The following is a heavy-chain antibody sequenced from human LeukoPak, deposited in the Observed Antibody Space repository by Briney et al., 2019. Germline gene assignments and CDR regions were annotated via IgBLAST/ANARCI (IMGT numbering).Heavy chain of an antibody. CDR3: ARGGNYWPQWWFDP. J-gene: IGHJ5*02. V-gene: IGHV4-59*01. Sequence: PSETLSLTCTVSGGSISSYYWNWIRQPPGKGLDWIGYIYYTGSTSYNPSLKSRVTMSLDASKNQFSLELNSVTPADTAVYYCARGGNYWPQWWFDPWGRGTLVTVSS. CDR1: GGSISSYY. D-gene: IGHD1-26*01. CDR2: IYYTGST.